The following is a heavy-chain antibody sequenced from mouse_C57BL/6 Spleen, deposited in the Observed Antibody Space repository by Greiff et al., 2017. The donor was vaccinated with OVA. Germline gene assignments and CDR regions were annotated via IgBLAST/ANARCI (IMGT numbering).Heavy chain of an antibody. Sequence: VQLKESGPELVKPGASVKISCKASGYSFTDYNMNWVKQSHGKSLEWIGVINPNYGTTSYNQKFKGKATLTVDQSSSTAYMQLNSLTSEDSAVYYCARDGAYGNEEGNYYAMDYWGQGTSVTVSS. CDR3: ARDGAYGNEEGNYYAMDY. CDR1: GYSFTDYN. CDR2: INPNYGTT. J-gene: IGHJ4*01. V-gene: IGHV1-39*01. D-gene: IGHD2-1*01.